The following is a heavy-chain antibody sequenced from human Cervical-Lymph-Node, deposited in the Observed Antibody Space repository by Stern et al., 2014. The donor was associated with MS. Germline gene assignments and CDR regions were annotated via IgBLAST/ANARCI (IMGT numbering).Heavy chain of an antibody. J-gene: IGHJ4*02. Sequence: EVQLVESGGGFVQPGGSLRLPCAASGFTFSSHWMHWVRQAPGKGLVWVSRIYGDGSSTKYADSVKGRFTISRDNAKSTLYLQMNSLRAEDSAVYYCARDAWPAASGPLIDYWGRGTLVTVSS. CDR3: ARDAWPAASGPLIDY. V-gene: IGHV3-74*03. CDR1: GFTFSSHW. D-gene: IGHD6-13*01. CDR2: IYGDGSST.